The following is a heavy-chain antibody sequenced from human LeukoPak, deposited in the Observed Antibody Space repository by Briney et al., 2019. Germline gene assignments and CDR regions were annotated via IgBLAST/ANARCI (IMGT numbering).Heavy chain of an antibody. CDR1: GCTFSGSA. J-gene: IGHJ4*02. Sequence: PGGSLRLSCAASGCTFSGSAMYWVHQASGKGLEWVGRIRSKANSYATAYAASVKGRFTISRDDSKNTAYLQMNSLKTEDTAVYYCTIRITIFGVVVDYWGQGTLVTVSS. D-gene: IGHD3-3*01. CDR2: IRSKANSYAT. CDR3: TIRITIFGVVVDY. V-gene: IGHV3-73*01.